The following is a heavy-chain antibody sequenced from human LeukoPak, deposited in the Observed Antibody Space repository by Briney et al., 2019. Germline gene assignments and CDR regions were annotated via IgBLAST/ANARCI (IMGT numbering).Heavy chain of an antibody. CDR1: GFNFNIYA. D-gene: IGHD2-15*01. J-gene: IGHJ4*02. CDR3: AKTLGCSGGTCSLYYFDY. CDR2: SSGSGGST. Sequence: PGGSLRLSCAASGFNFNIYAMSWVRQAPGKGLEWVSGSSGSGGSTYYADSVKGRFTISRDNSQKTPYLQMNSLRAEHTAVYYCAKTLGCSGGTCSLYYFDYWGQGTLVTVSS. V-gene: IGHV3-23*01.